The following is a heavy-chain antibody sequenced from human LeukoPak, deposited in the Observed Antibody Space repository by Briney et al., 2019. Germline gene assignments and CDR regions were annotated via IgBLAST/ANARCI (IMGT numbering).Heavy chain of an antibody. V-gene: IGHV4-59*01. D-gene: IGHD1-26*01. CDR2: IFYSGST. CDR3: ARGVGANKGNWFDP. J-gene: IGHJ5*02. Sequence: SETLSLTCTVSGGSISSYYWSWIRQPPGKGLEWIGYIFYSGSTNYNPSLKSRVTISVDTSKNQFSLKLSSVTAADTAVYYCARGVGANKGNWFDPWGQGTLVTVSS. CDR1: GGSISSYY.